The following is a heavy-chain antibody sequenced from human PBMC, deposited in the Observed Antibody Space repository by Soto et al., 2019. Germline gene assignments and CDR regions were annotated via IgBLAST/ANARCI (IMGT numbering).Heavy chain of an antibody. J-gene: IGHJ6*01. D-gene: IGHD1-26*01. CDR3: ASSGELPYDYYYYGMDV. CDR2: ISYDGSNK. Sequence: QVQLVESGGGVVQPGRSLRLSCAASGFTFSSYAMHWVRQAPGKGLEWVAVISYDGSNKYYADSVKGRFTISRDNSKNTLYLQMNSLRAEDTAVYYCASSGELPYDYYYYGMDVW. CDR1: GFTFSSYA. V-gene: IGHV3-30-3*01.